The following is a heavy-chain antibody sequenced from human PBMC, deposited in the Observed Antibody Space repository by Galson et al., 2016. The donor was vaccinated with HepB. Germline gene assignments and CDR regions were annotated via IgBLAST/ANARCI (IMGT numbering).Heavy chain of an antibody. V-gene: IGHV3-48*02. CDR2: ISSSSSTI. CDR3: AGGYRNYLWEYAMDV. Sequence: SLRLSCAASGFTFSSYRMNWVRQAPGKGLEWVSYISSSSSTIDYADSVKGRFTISRDNAKNSLYLQMNSLRDEDTAVYYCAGGYRNYLWEYAMDVWGQGTTVTVSS. J-gene: IGHJ6*02. D-gene: IGHD4-11*01. CDR1: GFTFSSYR.